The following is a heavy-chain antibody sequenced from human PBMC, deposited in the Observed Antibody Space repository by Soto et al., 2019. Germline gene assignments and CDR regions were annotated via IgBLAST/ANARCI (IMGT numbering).Heavy chain of an antibody. J-gene: IGHJ3*02. CDR1: GGTFSSYA. D-gene: IGHD2-15*01. Sequence: GASVKVSCKASGGTFSSYAISWVRQAPGQGLEWMGGIIPIFGTANYAQKFQGRVTITADESTSTAYMELSSLRSEDTAVYYCARFLHVVAAKPKNAFDIWGQGTMVTVSS. V-gene: IGHV1-69*13. CDR2: IIPIFGTA. CDR3: ARFLHVVAAKPKNAFDI.